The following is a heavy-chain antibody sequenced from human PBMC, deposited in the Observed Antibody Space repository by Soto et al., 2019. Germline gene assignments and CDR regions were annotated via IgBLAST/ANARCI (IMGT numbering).Heavy chain of an antibody. V-gene: IGHV3-33*01. CDR1: GFTFSNFG. D-gene: IGHD4-17*01. CDR2: IWYDGSNE. CDR3: ARLNTGWYFDL. Sequence: QVQLVESGGGVVQPGRSLRLSCAASGFTFSNFGMNWVRQAPGKGLEWVAVIWYDGSNEYYPDSVKGRFTISRDNSKNTLYLQMNSLRAEDTAVYYCARLNTGWYFDLWGRGTLVTVSS. J-gene: IGHJ2*01.